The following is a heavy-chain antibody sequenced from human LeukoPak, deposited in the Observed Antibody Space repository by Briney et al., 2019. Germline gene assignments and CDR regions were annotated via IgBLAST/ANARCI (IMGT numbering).Heavy chain of an antibody. CDR2: FGPEDGET. V-gene: IGHV1-24*01. Sequence: ASVKVSCKVSGYTLTELSMHWVRQAPGKGLEWMGGFGPEDGETIYAQKFQGRVTMTEDTSTDTAYMELSSLRSEDTAVYYCATTVVGATSGDYFGYWGQGTLVTVSS. CDR1: GYTLTELS. J-gene: IGHJ4*02. CDR3: ATTVVGATSGDYFGY. D-gene: IGHD1-26*01.